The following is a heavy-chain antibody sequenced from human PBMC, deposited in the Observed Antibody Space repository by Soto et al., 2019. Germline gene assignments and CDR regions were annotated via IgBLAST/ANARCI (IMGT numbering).Heavy chain of an antibody. CDR3: ARTPLPMYSSSWYLDY. D-gene: IGHD6-13*01. CDR2: IYYSGST. Sequence: QVQLQESGPGLVKPSQTLSLTCTVSGGSISSGGYYWSWIRQHPGKGLEWIGYIYYSGSTYYNPSLKSRVTKSVDTSKNQFSLKLSAVTAADTAVYYCARTPLPMYSSSWYLDYWGQGTLVTVSS. CDR1: GGSISSGGYY. V-gene: IGHV4-31*03. J-gene: IGHJ4*02.